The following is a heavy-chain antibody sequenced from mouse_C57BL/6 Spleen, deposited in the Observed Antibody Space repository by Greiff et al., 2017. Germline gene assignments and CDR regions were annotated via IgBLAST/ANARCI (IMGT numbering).Heavy chain of an antibody. J-gene: IGHJ3*01. V-gene: IGHV5-12*01. CDR3: ARLDSSGYWFAY. CDR1: GFTFSDYY. D-gene: IGHD3-2*02. Sequence: EVKVVESGGGLVQPGGSLKLSCAASGFTFSDYYMYWVRQTPEKRLEWVAYISNGGGSTYYPDTVKGHFTISRDNAKNTLYLQMSRLKSEDTAMYYCARLDSSGYWFAYWGQGTLVTVSA. CDR2: ISNGGGST.